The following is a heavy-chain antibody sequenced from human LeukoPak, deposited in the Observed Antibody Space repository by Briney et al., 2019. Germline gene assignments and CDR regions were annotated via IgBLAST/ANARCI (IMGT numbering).Heavy chain of an antibody. V-gene: IGHV3-74*01. CDR1: GFTFSSYW. CDR2: INSDGSST. D-gene: IGHD6-19*01. Sequence: PGGSLRLSCAASGFTFSSYWMHWVRQAPGKGLVWVSRINSDGSSTSYADSVKGRFTISRDNAKNTLYLQMNSLRAKDTAVYYCASLAVAGTGVDYWGQGTLVTVSS. CDR3: ASLAVAGTGVDY. J-gene: IGHJ4*02.